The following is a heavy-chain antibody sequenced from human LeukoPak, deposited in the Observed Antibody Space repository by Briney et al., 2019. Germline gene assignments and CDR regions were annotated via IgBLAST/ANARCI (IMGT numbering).Heavy chain of an antibody. V-gene: IGHV3-11*04. CDR3: ARTAPYYDSSGYYLPNYFDY. J-gene: IGHJ4*02. D-gene: IGHD3-22*01. Sequence: GGSLRLSCAASGFTFSDYYMSWIRQAPGKGLEWVSYISSSGSTIYYADSVKGRFTISRDDAKNSLYLQMNSLRAEDTAVYYCARTAPYYDSSGYYLPNYFDYWGQGTLVTVSS. CDR2: ISSSGSTI. CDR1: GFTFSDYY.